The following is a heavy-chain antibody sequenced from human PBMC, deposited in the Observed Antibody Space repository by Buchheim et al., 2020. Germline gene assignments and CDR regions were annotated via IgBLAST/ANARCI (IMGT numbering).Heavy chain of an antibody. CDR1: GFIFSDYD. CDR2: SSSSTA. D-gene: IGHD3-16*02. CDR3: ASDHWGSYLN. J-gene: IGHJ4*02. Sequence: EVQLVESGGGLVQPGGSLRLSCAASGFIFSDYDMDWVRQAPGKGLEWVGRSSSSTAEYAASVKGRFTTQRDDSRNSLYLERNSLITEDTAVYYCASDHWGSYLNWGQGSL. V-gene: IGHV3-72*01.